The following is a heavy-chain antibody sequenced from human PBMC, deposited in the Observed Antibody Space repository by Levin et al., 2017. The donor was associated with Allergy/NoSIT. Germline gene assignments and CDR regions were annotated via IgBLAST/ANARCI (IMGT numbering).Heavy chain of an antibody. V-gene: IGHV3-30*02. CDR1: GFNFGSFD. CDR3: ATEYTPDWNHFDY. CDR2: SSFDGSSQ. D-gene: IGHD1-1*01. J-gene: IGHJ4*02. Sequence: AGGSLRLSCAVSGFNFGSFDFHWVRQAPGRGLEWVAFSSFDGSSQKYADSVKGRFTISRDNSKSTLFLQMNNLRPEDTAIYYCATEYTPDWNHFDYLGQGTVVTVSS.